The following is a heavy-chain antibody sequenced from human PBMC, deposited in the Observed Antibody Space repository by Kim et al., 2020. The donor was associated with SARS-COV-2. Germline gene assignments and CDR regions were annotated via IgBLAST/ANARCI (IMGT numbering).Heavy chain of an antibody. J-gene: IGHJ6*02. CDR3: ARDTYSYGYWYYYGMDV. V-gene: IGHV3-30*04. D-gene: IGHD5-18*01. CDR2: ISYDGSNK. Sequence: GGSLRLSCAASGFTFSSYAMHWVRQAPGKGLEWVAVISYDGSNKYYADSVKGRFTISRDNSKNTLYLQMNSLRAEDTAVYYCARDTYSYGYWYYYGMDVWGQGTTVTVSS. CDR1: GFTFSSYA.